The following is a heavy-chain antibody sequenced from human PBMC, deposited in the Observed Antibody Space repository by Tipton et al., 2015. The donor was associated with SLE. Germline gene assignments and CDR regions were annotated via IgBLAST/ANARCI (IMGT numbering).Heavy chain of an antibody. CDR1: GGSFSSHY. CDR2: IHSNGST. J-gene: IGHJ4*02. D-gene: IGHD3-16*01. Sequence: TLSLTCTVSGGSFSSHYWSWIRQSPGKGLEGIGYIHSNGSTKSNPSLKSRVTITVDTSKNQFSLKLSSVTAADTAVYYCARHSQEVSVGGGFDYWGQGTLATVSS. CDR3: ARHSQEVSVGGGFDY. V-gene: IGHV4-59*11.